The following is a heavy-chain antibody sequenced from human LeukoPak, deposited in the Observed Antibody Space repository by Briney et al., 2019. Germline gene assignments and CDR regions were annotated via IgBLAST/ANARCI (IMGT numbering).Heavy chain of an antibody. J-gene: IGHJ4*02. CDR3: ARDRGCSGGSCYQVM. CDR2: IYYSGST. D-gene: IGHD2-15*01. V-gene: IGHV4-59*12. CDR1: GGSISSYY. Sequence: SETLSLTCTVSGGSISSYYWNWIRQPPGKGLEWIGYIYYSGSTNYNPSLKSRVTISVDKSKNQFSLKLSSVTAADTAVYYCARDRGCSGGSCYQVMWGQGTLVTVSS.